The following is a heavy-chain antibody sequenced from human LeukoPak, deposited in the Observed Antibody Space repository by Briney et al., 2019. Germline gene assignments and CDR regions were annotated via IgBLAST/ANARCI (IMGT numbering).Heavy chain of an antibody. CDR1: GFTVSSKY. CDR3: ARGCSSTSCYGFDY. V-gene: IGHV3-53*01. J-gene: IGHJ4*02. Sequence: PGGSLRLSCAASGFTVSSKYMSWVRHAPGKGLELVSVIYSGGSTYYADSVKGRFTISRDNSKNTLYPQMNSLRAEDTAVYYCARGCSSTSCYGFDYWGQGTLVTVSS. CDR2: IYSGGST. D-gene: IGHD2-2*01.